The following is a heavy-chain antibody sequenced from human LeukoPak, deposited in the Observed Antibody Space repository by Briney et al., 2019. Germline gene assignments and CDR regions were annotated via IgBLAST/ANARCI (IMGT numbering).Heavy chain of an antibody. D-gene: IGHD6-6*01. CDR3: AKDRIAARPGWFDP. Sequence: HPGGSLRLSCAASGFTFSSYAMSWVRQAPGKGLEWVSAISGIGGSTYYADSVKGRFTISRDNSKNTLYLQMNSLRAEDTAVYYCAKDRIAARPGWFDPWGQGTLVTVSS. V-gene: IGHV3-23*01. CDR2: ISGIGGST. CDR1: GFTFSSYA. J-gene: IGHJ5*02.